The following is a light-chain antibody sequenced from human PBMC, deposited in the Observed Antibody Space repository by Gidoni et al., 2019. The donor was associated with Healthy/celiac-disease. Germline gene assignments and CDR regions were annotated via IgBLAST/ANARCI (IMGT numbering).Light chain of an antibody. CDR2: RDS. Sequence: SYELTQPLSVSVALGQTARITCGGNNIGSKNVHWYQQKPGQAPVLVISRDSNRPSGIPERFSGSNSGNTATLTISRAQAGDEADYYCQVWESSTVVFGTGTKVTVL. CDR3: QVWESSTVV. J-gene: IGLJ1*01. CDR1: NIGSKN. V-gene: IGLV3-9*01.